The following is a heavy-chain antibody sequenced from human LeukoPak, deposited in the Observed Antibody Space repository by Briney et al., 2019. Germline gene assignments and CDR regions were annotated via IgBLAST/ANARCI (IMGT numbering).Heavy chain of an antibody. Sequence: ASVKVSCKASGYTFTGYYMHWVRQAPGQGLEWMGWINPNSGGTNYAQKFQGRVTMTRDTSISTAYMELRSLRSDDTAVYYCARGLHGDYVESDYWGQGTLVTVSS. CDR3: ARGLHGDYVESDY. CDR2: INPNSGGT. D-gene: IGHD4-17*01. CDR1: GYTFTGYY. V-gene: IGHV1-2*02. J-gene: IGHJ4*02.